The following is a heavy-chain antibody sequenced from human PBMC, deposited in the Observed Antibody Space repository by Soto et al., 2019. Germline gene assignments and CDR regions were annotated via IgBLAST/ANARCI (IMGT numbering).Heavy chain of an antibody. J-gene: IGHJ1*01. CDR1: GFTFRSYG. D-gene: IGHD1-1*01. CDR3: ARDGNGPFQH. CDR2: IWYDGSNK. Sequence: QVQLVESGGGVVQPGRSLRLPCAASGFTFRSYGMHWIRQAPGKGLEWVAVIWYDGSNKYYADSVKGRFTISRDNSKNTLYLQMNSLRAEDTAVYYCARDGNGPFQHWGQGTLVTVSS. V-gene: IGHV3-33*08.